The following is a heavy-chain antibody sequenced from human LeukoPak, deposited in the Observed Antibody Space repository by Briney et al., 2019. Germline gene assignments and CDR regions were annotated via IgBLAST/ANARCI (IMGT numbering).Heavy chain of an antibody. CDR2: IIPIFGTA. D-gene: IGHD1-26*01. CDR3: ARELSGSYSGFDY. CDR1: GYTFTSYA. J-gene: IGHJ4*02. V-gene: IGHV1-69*13. Sequence: SVKVSCKASGYTFTSYAISWVRQAPGQGLEWMGGIIPIFGTANYAQKFQGRVTITADESTSTAYMELSSLRSEDTAVYYCARELSGSYSGFDYWGQGTLVTVSS.